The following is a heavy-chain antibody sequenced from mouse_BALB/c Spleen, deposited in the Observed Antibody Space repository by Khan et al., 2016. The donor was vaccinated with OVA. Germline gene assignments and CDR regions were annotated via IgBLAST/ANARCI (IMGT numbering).Heavy chain of an antibody. CDR1: GYSITSGYG. J-gene: IGHJ2*01. D-gene: IGHD3-1*01. CDR3: ARRARIKY. V-gene: IGHV3-2*02. Sequence: VQLQQSGPGLVKPSQSLSLTCTVTGYSITSGYGWNWIRQFPGNKLEWMCYISYSGSTNYNPSLKSRISITRDTSTNTSFLQLNSVTTEDTATYYCARRARIKYWGQGTTLTVSS. CDR2: ISYSGST.